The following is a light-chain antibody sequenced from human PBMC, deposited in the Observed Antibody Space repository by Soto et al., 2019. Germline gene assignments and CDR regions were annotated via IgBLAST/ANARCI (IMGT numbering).Light chain of an antibody. CDR2: DAS. Sequence: EIEMTQFPATLSVSPGERATLSCRASQSVSSNLAWYQQKPGQAPRLLIYDASIRATGIPARFSGSWSGTDFTLTINGLEPEDSAVYYCQQRGNWPPTWTFGQGTKVDIK. V-gene: IGKV3-11*01. CDR1: QSVSSN. J-gene: IGKJ1*01. CDR3: QQRGNWPPTWT.